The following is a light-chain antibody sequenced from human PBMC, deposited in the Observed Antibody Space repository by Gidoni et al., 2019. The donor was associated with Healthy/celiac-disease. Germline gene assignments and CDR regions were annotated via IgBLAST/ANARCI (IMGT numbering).Light chain of an antibody. Sequence: DIQMTQSPSTLSASVRDRVTITCLASQSISSWLAWYQQKPGKAPKLLIYKAYSLESGVPSRFSGSGSGTEFNLTISSLQPDDFATYYCQQYNSYPWTFGQGTKVEIK. CDR3: QQYNSYPWT. J-gene: IGKJ1*01. V-gene: IGKV1-5*03. CDR1: QSISSW. CDR2: KAY.